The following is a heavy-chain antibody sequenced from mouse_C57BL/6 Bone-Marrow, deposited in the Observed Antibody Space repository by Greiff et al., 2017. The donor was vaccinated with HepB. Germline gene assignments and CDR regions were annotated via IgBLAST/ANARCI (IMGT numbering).Heavy chain of an antibody. Sequence: QVQLQQSGPELVKPGASVKLSCKASGYTFTSYDINWVKQRPGQGLEWIGWIYPRDGSTKYNETFKGKATLTVATSSSTAYMERHSLTSEDSAVYFCARIYYGSSYWYFDVWGTGTTVTVSS. CDR3: ARIYYGSSYWYFDV. CDR2: IYPRDGST. D-gene: IGHD1-1*01. CDR1: GYTFTSYD. J-gene: IGHJ1*03. V-gene: IGHV1-85*01.